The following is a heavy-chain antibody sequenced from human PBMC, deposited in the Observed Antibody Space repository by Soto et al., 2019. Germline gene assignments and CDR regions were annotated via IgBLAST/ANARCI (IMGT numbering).Heavy chain of an antibody. J-gene: IGHJ4*02. V-gene: IGHV4-30-4*01. D-gene: IGHD3-16*01. CDR1: GGSISSGDYY. CDR2: IYYSGST. CDR3: ALRLGDPGRLYFDY. Sequence: SETLSLTCTVSGGSISSGDYYWSWIRQPPGKGLEWIGYIYYSGSTYYNPSLKSRVTISVDTSKNQFSLKLSSVTAVDTAVYYCALRLGDPGRLYFDYWGQGTLVTVSS.